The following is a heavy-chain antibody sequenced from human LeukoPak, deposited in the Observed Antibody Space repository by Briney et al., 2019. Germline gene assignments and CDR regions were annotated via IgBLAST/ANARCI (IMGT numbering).Heavy chain of an antibody. D-gene: IGHD4-17*01. J-gene: IGHJ6*03. V-gene: IGHV3-66*01. CDR3: ARDIRVTTGYYYMDV. Sequence: PGGSLRLSCAASGFTVSSNYMSWVRQAPGKGLEWVSVIYSGGSTYYADSVKGRFTISRDNSKNTLYLQMNGLRAEDTAVYYCARDIRVTTGYYYMDVWGKGTTVTISS. CDR1: GFTVSSNY. CDR2: IYSGGST.